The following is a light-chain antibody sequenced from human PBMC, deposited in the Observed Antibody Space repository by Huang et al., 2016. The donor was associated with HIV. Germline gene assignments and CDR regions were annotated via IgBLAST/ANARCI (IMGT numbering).Light chain of an antibody. Sequence: EIMLTQSPATLSVSPGERATLSCRASPSISTNLAWYQQKPGLAPSLLIYSASTRATGIPARFSGSGSGTEFTLTISSLQSEDFAVYYCQQGETFGQGTKLEIK. V-gene: IGKV3-15*01. CDR1: PSISTN. CDR2: SAS. CDR3: QQGET. J-gene: IGKJ2*01.